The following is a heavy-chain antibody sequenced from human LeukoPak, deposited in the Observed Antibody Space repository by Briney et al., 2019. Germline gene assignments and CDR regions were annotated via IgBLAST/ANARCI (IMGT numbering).Heavy chain of an antibody. CDR1: GGSISSGDYY. D-gene: IGHD2-8*01. CDR2: IYYSGST. CDR3: ARHHCTNGICYTPDFDY. Sequence: SETLSLTCTVSGGSISSGDYYWSWIRQPPGKGLEWIGSIYYSGSTYYNPSLKSRVTISVDTSKNQFSLKLSSVTAADTAMYYCARHHCTNGICYTPDFDYWGQGTLVTVSS. V-gene: IGHV4-39*01. J-gene: IGHJ4*02.